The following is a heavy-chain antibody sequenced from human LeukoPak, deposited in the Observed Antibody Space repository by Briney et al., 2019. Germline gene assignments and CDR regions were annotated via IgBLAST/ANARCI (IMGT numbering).Heavy chain of an antibody. CDR1: GFSFSSYN. CDR2: IWYDGSNK. Sequence: GGSLRLSCAASGFSFSSYNMNWVRQAPGKGLEWVAVIWYDGSNKYYADSVKGRFTISRDNSKNTLYLQMNSLRAEDTAVYYCARGGLSRYDGNSYYFDYWGQGTLVTVSS. V-gene: IGHV3-33*08. D-gene: IGHD4-23*01. J-gene: IGHJ4*02. CDR3: ARGGLSRYDGNSYYFDY.